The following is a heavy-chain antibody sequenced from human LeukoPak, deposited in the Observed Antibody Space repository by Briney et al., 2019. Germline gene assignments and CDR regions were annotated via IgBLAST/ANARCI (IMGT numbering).Heavy chain of an antibody. Sequence: KVSCKASGYTFTGYYMHWVRQMPGKGLEWMGIIYPGDSDTRYSPSFQGQVTISADKSISTAYLQWSSLKASDTAMYYCARPVAGSPGAFDIWGQGTMVTVSS. CDR1: GYTFTGYY. CDR2: IYPGDSDT. J-gene: IGHJ3*02. V-gene: IGHV5-51*01. CDR3: ARPVAGSPGAFDI. D-gene: IGHD6-19*01.